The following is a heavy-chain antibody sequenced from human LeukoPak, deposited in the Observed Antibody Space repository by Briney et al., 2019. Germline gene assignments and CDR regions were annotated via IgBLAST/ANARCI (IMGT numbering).Heavy chain of an antibody. CDR2: ISGSGGST. CDR3: AKVSPRAGDFWSGYPDRYFDY. V-gene: IGHV3-23*01. D-gene: IGHD3-3*01. J-gene: IGHJ4*02. CDR1: GFTFSSYA. Sequence: PGGSLRLSCAASGFTFSSYAMSWVRQAPGKGLEWVSAISGSGGSTYYADSVKGRFTISRDNSKNTLYLQMNSLRAEDTAVYYCAKVSPRAGDFWSGYPDRYFDYWGQGTLVTVSS.